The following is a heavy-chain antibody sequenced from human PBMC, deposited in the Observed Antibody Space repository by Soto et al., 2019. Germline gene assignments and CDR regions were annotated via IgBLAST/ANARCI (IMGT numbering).Heavy chain of an antibody. D-gene: IGHD6-19*01. J-gene: IGHJ4*02. CDR1: GHTFTSYV. Sequence: ASVKVSCKASGHTFTSYVMHWLRHAPGQGLEWMGIINASGGNTRYAQKFQGRVTMTRDTSTSTVYMELNSLRAEDTAVYYCAKSQSTYSSGWSDYWGQGTLVTVSS. CDR2: INASGGNT. V-gene: IGHV1-46*01. CDR3: AKSQSTYSSGWSDY.